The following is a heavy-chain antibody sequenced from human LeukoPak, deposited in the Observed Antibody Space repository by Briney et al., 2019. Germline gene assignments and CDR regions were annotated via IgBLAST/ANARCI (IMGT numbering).Heavy chain of an antibody. CDR3: ARDSYCGGDCYAEFDY. V-gene: IGHV4-61*02. Sequence: SETLSLTCTVSGGSISSGSYYWSWIRQPAGKGLEWIGRIYTSGSTNYNPSLKSRVTISVDTSKNQFSLKLSSVTAADTAVYYCARDSYCGGDCYAEFDYWGQGTLVTVSS. J-gene: IGHJ4*02. CDR1: GGSISSGSYY. D-gene: IGHD2-21*02. CDR2: IYTSGST.